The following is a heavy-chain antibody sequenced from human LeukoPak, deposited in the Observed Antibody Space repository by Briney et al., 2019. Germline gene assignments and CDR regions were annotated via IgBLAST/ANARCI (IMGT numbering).Heavy chain of an antibody. CDR3: ARDSGDGVVMSGGEGDY. CDR2: ISYDGSNK. Sequence: GGSLRLSCAASGFTFSSYAMHWVRQAPGKGLEWVAVISYDGSNKYYADSVKGRFTISRDNSKNTLYLQMNSLRAEDTAVYYCARDSGDGVVMSGGEGDYWGQGTLVTVSS. CDR1: GFTFSSYA. J-gene: IGHJ4*02. V-gene: IGHV3-30*04. D-gene: IGHD3-3*01.